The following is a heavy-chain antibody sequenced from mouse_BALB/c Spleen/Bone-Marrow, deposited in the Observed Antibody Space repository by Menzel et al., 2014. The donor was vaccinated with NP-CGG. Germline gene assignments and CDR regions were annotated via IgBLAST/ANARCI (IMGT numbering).Heavy chain of an antibody. V-gene: IGHV5-12-2*01. D-gene: IGHD2-4*01. CDR1: GFTFTSYT. CDR2: ISNGGGST. J-gene: IGHJ3*01. Sequence: DVMLVESGGGLVQPGGSLKLSCAASGFTFTSYTMSWVRQTPEKRLEWVAYISNGGGSTYYPDTVKGRFTISRDNAKNTLYLRMSSLKSEDTAIYYCTREDYGAYWGQGTLVTVSA. CDR3: TREDYGAY.